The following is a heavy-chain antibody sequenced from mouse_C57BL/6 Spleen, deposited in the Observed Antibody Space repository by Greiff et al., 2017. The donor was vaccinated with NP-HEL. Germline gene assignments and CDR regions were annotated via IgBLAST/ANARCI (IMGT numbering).Heavy chain of an antibody. J-gene: IGHJ3*01. CDR1: GFTFSNYW. CDR3: SYYGYDAFAY. CDR2: IRLKSDNYAT. V-gene: IGHV6-3*01. Sequence: EVMLVESGGGLVQPGGSMKLSCVASGFTFSNYWMNWVRQSPEKGLEWVAQIRLKSDNYATHYAESVKGRFTISRDDSKSSVYLQMNNLRAEDTGIYYCSYYGYDAFAYWGQGTLVTVSA. D-gene: IGHD2-9*01.